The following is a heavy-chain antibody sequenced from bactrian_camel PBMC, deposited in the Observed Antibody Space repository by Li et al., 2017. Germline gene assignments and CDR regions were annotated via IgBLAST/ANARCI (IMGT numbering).Heavy chain of an antibody. Sequence: HVQLVESGGDSVQTGGSLRLSCTASGFGKRSVCMAWFRQTASSGNKREGLAAIDDEGTAYARAVKGRFTTSRDNADNTLYLQMDNLQTEDTAMYFCAAGRGRITSGSSCYGDDKYWGPGTQVTVS. V-gene: IGHV3S1*01. D-gene: IGHD3*01. CDR1: GFGKRSVC. CDR3: AAGRGRITSGSSCYGDDKY. CDR2: IDDEGT. J-gene: IGHJ4*01.